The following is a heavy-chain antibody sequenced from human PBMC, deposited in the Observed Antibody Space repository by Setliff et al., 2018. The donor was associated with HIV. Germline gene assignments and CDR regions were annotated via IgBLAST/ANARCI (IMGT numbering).Heavy chain of an antibody. V-gene: IGHV3-7*03. D-gene: IGHD2-8*01. Sequence: GGSLRLSCTASGFTFSTNWMGWVRQALGKGLEWVANIRQDGNERYYVDFVRCRFTISRANTKNSLYLQMHSLRAEATAVYSCLLPCTSGWHNWADPWGQGTLVTVSS. CDR2: IRQDGNER. J-gene: IGHJ5*02. CDR3: LLPCTSGWHNWADP. CDR1: GFTFSTNW.